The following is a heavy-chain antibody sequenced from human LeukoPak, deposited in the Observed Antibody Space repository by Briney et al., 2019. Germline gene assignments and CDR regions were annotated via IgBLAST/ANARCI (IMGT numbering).Heavy chain of an antibody. CDR1: GDSISSYY. CDR2: IYYSGST. D-gene: IGHD3-3*01. J-gene: IGHJ3*02. Sequence: PSETLSLTCIVSGDSISSYYWSWIRQPPGKGLEWIGYIYYSGSTYYNPSLKSRVTISVDTSKNQFSLKLSSVTAADTAVYYCARDLYYDFWSGYSKDDAFDIWGQGTMVTVSS. V-gene: IGHV4-59*12. CDR3: ARDLYYDFWSGYSKDDAFDI.